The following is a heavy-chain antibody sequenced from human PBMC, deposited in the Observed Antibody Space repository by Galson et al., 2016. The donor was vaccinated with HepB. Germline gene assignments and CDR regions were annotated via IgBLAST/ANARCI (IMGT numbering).Heavy chain of an antibody. J-gene: IGHJ4*01. V-gene: IGHV3-7*04. CDR1: GFTFSDHW. CDR3: ARGVRWLRLYPFGY. D-gene: IGHD5-12*01. Sequence: SLRLSCAGSGFTFSDHWMSWVRQAPGKGLELLANIKQDGSEKYYVDSVKGRLTISRDNAKNSLLLQMNSLTAEDTAVYYCARGVRWLRLYPFGYWGHGIQVTVSS. CDR2: IKQDGSEK.